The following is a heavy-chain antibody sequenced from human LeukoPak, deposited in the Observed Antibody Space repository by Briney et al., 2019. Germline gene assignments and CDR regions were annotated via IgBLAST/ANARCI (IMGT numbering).Heavy chain of an antibody. V-gene: IGHV1-2*02. CDR2: INPNSGGT. Sequence: ASVKVSCKASGYTFTDYYMHRVRQAPGQGLEWMGWINPNSGGTDYAQKFQGRVTMTRDTSISTAYMELSRLRSDDTAVYYCARDLRLGSLLNYMDVWGKGTTVTVSS. J-gene: IGHJ6*03. CDR1: GYTFTDYY. D-gene: IGHD3-16*01. CDR3: ARDLRLGSLLNYMDV.